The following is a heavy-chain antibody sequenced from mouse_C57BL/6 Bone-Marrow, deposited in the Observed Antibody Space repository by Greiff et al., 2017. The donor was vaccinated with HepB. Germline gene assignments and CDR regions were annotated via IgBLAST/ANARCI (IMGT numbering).Heavy chain of an antibody. V-gene: IGHV5-9-1*02. CDR2: ISSGGDYI. CDR3: TREGSWFAY. J-gene: IGHJ3*01. Sequence: EVKVEESGEGLVKPGGSLKLSCAASGFTLSSYAMSWVRQTSEKRLEWVAYISSGGDYIYYADTVKGRFTISRDNDMNTLYLQMSSLTSEDTAMYYCTREGSWFAYWGQATMVTVSA. CDR1: GFTLSSYA.